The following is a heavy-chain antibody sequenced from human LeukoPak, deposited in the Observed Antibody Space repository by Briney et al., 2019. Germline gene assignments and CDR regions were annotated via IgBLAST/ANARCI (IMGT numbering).Heavy chain of an antibody. J-gene: IGHJ6*03. CDR1: GGSISSSSYY. D-gene: IGHD3-3*01. V-gene: IGHV4-39*07. Sequence: SETLSLTCTVSGGSISSSSYYWGWIRQPPGKGLEWIGSIYYSGSTYYNPSLKSRVTISVDTSKNQFSLKLSSVTAADTAVYYCARHYDFWSADYYMDVWGKGTTVTVSS. CDR3: ARHYDFWSADYYMDV. CDR2: IYYSGST.